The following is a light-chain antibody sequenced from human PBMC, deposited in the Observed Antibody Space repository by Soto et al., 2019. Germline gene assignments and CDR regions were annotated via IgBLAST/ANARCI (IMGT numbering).Light chain of an antibody. Sequence: DIQMTQSPSTLSASVGDRVTLTCRASQSISGWLAWYQQKPGKAPKLLMHDASTLESGVPSRISGSGSGTQFTLVISGLQPDDFATYYCQQYKSFPFTFGLGTKLEIK. CDR1: QSISGW. J-gene: IGKJ2*01. CDR2: DAS. CDR3: QQYKSFPFT. V-gene: IGKV1-5*01.